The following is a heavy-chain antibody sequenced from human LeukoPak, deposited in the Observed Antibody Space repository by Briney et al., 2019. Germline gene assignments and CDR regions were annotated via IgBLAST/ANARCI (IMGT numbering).Heavy chain of an antibody. CDR3: ATRMGDVVVVYFDY. V-gene: IGHV4-39*01. CDR2: IYYSGST. Sequence: PSETLSLTCTVSGGSISRTGYYWGWIRQPPGKGLEWIGSIYYSGSTYYNPSLKSRVTISVDTSKNQFSLKLNSVTAADTAVYYCATRMGDVVVVYFDYWGQGTLVTVSS. CDR1: GGSISRTGYY. D-gene: IGHD2-2*01. J-gene: IGHJ4*02.